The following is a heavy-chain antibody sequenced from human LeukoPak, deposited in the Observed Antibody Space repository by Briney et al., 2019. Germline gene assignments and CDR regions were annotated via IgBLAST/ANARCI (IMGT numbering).Heavy chain of an antibody. V-gene: IGHV5-51*01. CDR1: GYTFTNYW. CDR3: ARQGRAGGYTYGYLDY. J-gene: IGHJ4*02. Sequence: GESLKISCKGSGYTFTNYWIGWVRQMPGKGPEWMGLIYPSDSDTRYSPSFQGQVTISADKSITTAYLQWSSLKASDTAMYYCARQGRAGGYTYGYLDYWGQGTLVTVSS. D-gene: IGHD5-18*01. CDR2: IYPSDSDT.